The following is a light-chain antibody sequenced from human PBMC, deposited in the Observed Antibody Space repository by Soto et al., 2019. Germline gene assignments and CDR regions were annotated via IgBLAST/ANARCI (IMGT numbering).Light chain of an antibody. Sequence: EIVLTQSPGTLSLFPGERATLSCRASQSVSSNYFTWYQQKPGQAPRLLIFGTSTRATGIPDRFSGSGSGTDSTLTISSLEPEDFAVYYCQQYGGSSDTFGQGPKLEIK. V-gene: IGKV3-20*01. J-gene: IGKJ2*01. CDR1: QSVSSNY. CDR3: QQYGGSSDT. CDR2: GTS.